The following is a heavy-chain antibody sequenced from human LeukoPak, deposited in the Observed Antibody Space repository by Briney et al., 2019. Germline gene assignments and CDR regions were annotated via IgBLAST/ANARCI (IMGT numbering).Heavy chain of an antibody. J-gene: IGHJ4*02. V-gene: IGHV3-23*01. CDR3: ARETPYSSSWTVFDY. Sequence: GGTLRLSCAASGFTFSSYGMSWVRQAPGKGLEWVSAISGSGGSTYYADSVKGRFTISRDNSKNTLYLQMNSLRAEDTAVYYCARETPYSSSWTVFDYWGQGTLVTVSS. CDR2: ISGSGGST. D-gene: IGHD6-13*01. CDR1: GFTFSSYG.